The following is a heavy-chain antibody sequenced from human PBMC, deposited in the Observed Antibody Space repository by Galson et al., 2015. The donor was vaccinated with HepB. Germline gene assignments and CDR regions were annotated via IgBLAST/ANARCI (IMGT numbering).Heavy chain of an antibody. Sequence: SLRLSCAASGFTFSSYSMNWVRQAPGKGLEWVSSISSSSYYIYYADSVVGRFTISRDNAKNSLYLQMNSLRAEDTAVYFCARGPGLEFDYWGQGTLVTVSS. D-gene: IGHD5/OR15-5a*01. CDR3: ARGPGLEFDY. CDR2: ISSSSYYI. V-gene: IGHV3-21*01. CDR1: GFTFSSYS. J-gene: IGHJ4*02.